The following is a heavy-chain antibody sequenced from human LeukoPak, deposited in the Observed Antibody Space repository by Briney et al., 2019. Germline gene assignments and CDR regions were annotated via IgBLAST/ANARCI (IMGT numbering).Heavy chain of an antibody. V-gene: IGHV3-15*07. Sequence: GGSLRLSCAASGFTFTNAWMNWVRQAPGKGLEWVGRIKSKADGETIDYAAPVKGRFTFSRDDSKNMLYLQMNSLKSEDTAVYYCSTLTSRGLSDSWGQGALVTVSS. CDR3: STLTSRGLSDS. CDR2: IKSKADGETI. J-gene: IGHJ4*02. CDR1: GFTFTNAW. D-gene: IGHD1-20*01.